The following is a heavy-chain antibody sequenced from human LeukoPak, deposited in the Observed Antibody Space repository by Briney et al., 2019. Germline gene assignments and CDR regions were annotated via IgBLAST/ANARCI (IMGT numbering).Heavy chain of an antibody. J-gene: IGHJ4*01. CDR1: GYTFTGYY. V-gene: IGHV1-2*02. Sequence: ASVKLSCKATGYTFTGYYMHWVRHAPGQGLEWKGWSNPNSGGTNYAQKFHGSVTMTRDASISTHYIELRRPRSADTAVYYCARDRAVVVPAAIDDYWGHGTLVTVSS. CDR3: ARDRAVVVPAAIDDY. D-gene: IGHD2-2*01. CDR2: SNPNSGGT.